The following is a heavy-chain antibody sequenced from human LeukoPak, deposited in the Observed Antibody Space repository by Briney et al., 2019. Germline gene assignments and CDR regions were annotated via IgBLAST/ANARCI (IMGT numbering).Heavy chain of an antibody. V-gene: IGHV3-11*01. Sequence: GGSLRLFCAASGFTFSDYYMSWIRQAPGKGLEWVSYISSSGSTIYYADSVKGRFTISRDNAKNSLYLQMNSLRAEDTAVYYCARANYCSSTSCHLYGMDVWGQGTTVTVSS. J-gene: IGHJ6*02. CDR1: GFTFSDYY. CDR2: ISSSGSTI. D-gene: IGHD2-2*01. CDR3: ARANYCSSTSCHLYGMDV.